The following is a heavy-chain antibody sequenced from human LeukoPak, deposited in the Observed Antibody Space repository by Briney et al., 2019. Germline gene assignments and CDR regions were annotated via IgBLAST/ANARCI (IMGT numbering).Heavy chain of an antibody. CDR1: GGSISSSSYY. D-gene: IGHD6-19*01. CDR2: IYYSGST. CDR3: ARERYSSGCPDY. J-gene: IGHJ4*02. Sequence: PSDTLSLTCTVSGGSISSSSYYWGWIRQPLGKGLEWIGSIYYSGSTYYNPSLKSRVTISVDTSKNQFSLKLSSVTAADTAVYYCARERYSSGCPDYWGQGTLVTVSS. V-gene: IGHV4-39*02.